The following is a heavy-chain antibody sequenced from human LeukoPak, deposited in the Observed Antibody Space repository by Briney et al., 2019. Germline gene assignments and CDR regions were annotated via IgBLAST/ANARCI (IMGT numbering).Heavy chain of an antibody. CDR3: ARVLSHHYYYMDV. CDR2: IYYSGST. J-gene: IGHJ6*03. Sequence: SETLSLTCTVSGGSISSYYWSWIRQPPGKGLEWIGYIYYSGSTNYNPSPKSRVTISVDTSKNQFSLKLSSVTAADTAVYYCARVLSHHYYYMDVWGKGTTVTVSS. D-gene: IGHD2-15*01. CDR1: GGSISSYY. V-gene: IGHV4-59*01.